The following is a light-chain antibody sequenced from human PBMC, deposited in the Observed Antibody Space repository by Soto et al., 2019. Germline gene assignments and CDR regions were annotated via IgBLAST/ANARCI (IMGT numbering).Light chain of an antibody. V-gene: IGKV3-20*01. J-gene: IGKJ1*01. CDR1: QTVSSSY. CDR3: QQYGSSSWT. CDR2: GAS. Sequence: IVWTQSPGTLSLSPGERATLSCRASQTVSSSYLAWYQQRPGQAPRLLIYGASSRATGIPDRFSGSGSGTEFTLTISRLEPEDFAVYYCQQYGSSSWTFAQGTKVDIK.